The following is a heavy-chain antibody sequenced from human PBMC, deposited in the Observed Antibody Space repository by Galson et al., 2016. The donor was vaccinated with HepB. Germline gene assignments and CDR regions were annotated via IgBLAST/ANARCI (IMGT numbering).Heavy chain of an antibody. CDR3: AGADTAMGHFAY. D-gene: IGHD5-18*01. CDR2: IYYNGDT. Sequence: SETLSLTCAVSGDSLKDYFWSWIRQPPGKGLEWIAYIYYNGDTSYNPSLKSRVTISIETSKNRFSLTLSSVTAADTAVYYCAGADTAMGHFAYWGQGSLVTVSS. CDR1: GDSLKDYF. V-gene: IGHV4-59*01. J-gene: IGHJ4*02.